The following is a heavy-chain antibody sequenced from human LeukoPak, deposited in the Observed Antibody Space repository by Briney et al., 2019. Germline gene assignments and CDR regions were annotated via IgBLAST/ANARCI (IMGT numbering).Heavy chain of an antibody. Sequence: ASVKVSCKASGGTFSSYAISWVRQAPGQGLEWMGWISAYNGNTNYAQKLQGRVTMTTDTSTSTAYMELRSLRSDDTAVYYCASHSYYMGPLDYWGQGTLVTVPS. CDR3: ASHSYYMGPLDY. CDR2: ISAYNGNT. D-gene: IGHD3-10*01. J-gene: IGHJ4*02. CDR1: GGTFSSYA. V-gene: IGHV1-18*01.